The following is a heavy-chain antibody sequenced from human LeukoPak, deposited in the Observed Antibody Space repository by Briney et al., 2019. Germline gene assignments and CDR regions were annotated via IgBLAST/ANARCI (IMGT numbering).Heavy chain of an antibody. J-gene: IGHJ4*02. V-gene: IGHV4-31*03. D-gene: IGHD3-10*01. CDR2: ISYNGNT. CDR3: ARVEARASGSYYVPYFFDY. CDR1: GGSINSPGYF. Sequence: TASETLSLTCTVSGGSINSPGYFWTWIRQHPGKGLECIGHISYNGNTYYNSSLQSRVSVSMDPSKNDFSLNLNSVTAADTAVYFCARVEARASGSYYVPYFFDYWGQGILVTVSS.